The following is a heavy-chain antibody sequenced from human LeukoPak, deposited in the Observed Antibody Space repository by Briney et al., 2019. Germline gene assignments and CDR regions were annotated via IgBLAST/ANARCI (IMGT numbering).Heavy chain of an antibody. V-gene: IGHV1-18*01. CDR2: ISAYNGNT. Sequence: ASVKVSCKASGYTFTNYGISWVRQAPGQGLEWMGWISAYNGNTNYAQKLQGRVTMTTDTSTSTAYMELRSLRSDDTAVYYCAREGREHDFQRCGGDCPDLLYMDVWGKGTTVTDSS. CDR3: AREGREHDFQRCGGDCPDLLYMDV. D-gene: IGHD2-21*01. CDR1: GYTFTNYG. J-gene: IGHJ6*03.